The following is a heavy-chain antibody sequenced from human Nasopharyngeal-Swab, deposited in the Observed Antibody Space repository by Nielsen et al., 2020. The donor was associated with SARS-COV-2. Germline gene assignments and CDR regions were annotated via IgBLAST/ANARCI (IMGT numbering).Heavy chain of an antibody. J-gene: IGHJ4*02. Sequence: GESLKISCAASGFTFSSYEMNWVRQAPGQRLEWVSYISSSGSTIYYADSVKGRFTISRDHATNSLYLQMNSLRAEDTAVYYCARGVKEYYYDSSGYYYFDYWGQGTLVTVSS. D-gene: IGHD3-22*01. CDR3: ARGVKEYYYDSSGYYYFDY. V-gene: IGHV3-48*03. CDR2: ISSSGSTI. CDR1: GFTFSSYE.